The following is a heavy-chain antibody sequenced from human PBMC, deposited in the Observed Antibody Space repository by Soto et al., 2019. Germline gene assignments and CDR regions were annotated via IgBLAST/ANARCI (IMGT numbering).Heavy chain of an antibody. D-gene: IGHD5-18*01. V-gene: IGHV2-5*02. J-gene: IGHJ6*02. CDR2: IYWDDNK. Sequence: QITLKESGPALVKPTQTLTLTCTFSGFSLDTSGVGVGWIRQPPGKALEWLALIYWDDNKRYSPSLKSRLTSTKDSSINQVVLTMTNMGPADTATYYCAHDTLNYYGMDVWGQGTTVTVSS. CDR3: AHDTLNYYGMDV. CDR1: GFSLDTSGVG.